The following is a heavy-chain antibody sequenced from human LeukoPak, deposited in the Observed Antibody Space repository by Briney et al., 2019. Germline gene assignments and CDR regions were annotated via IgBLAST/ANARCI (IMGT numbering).Heavy chain of an antibody. V-gene: IGHV3-30*02. D-gene: IGHD1-1*01. Sequence: AGGSLRLSCAASGFTFSSYGMHWVRQPPGKGLEWVAFIRYDGSNKYYADSVKGRFTISRDNSKNTLYLQMNSLRAEDTAVYYCAKDKGQLRDYYYMDVWGKGTTVTVSS. CDR3: AKDKGQLRDYYYMDV. J-gene: IGHJ6*03. CDR2: IRYDGSNK. CDR1: GFTFSSYG.